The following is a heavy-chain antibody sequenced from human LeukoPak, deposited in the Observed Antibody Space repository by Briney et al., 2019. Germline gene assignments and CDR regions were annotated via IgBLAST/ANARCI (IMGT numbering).Heavy chain of an antibody. J-gene: IGHJ5*02. CDR3: AKCPFVLYNWNWFDP. CDR1: GFNFSNYA. V-gene: IGHV3-23*01. D-gene: IGHD1-20*01. Sequence: GGSLRLSCAASGFNFSNYAMSWVRQAPGKGLEWVSVISGSGGTTYYAGSVKGRFTISRDNSKNTLYLQMNSLRAEDTAVYHCAKCPFVLYNWNWFDPWGQGTLVTVSS. CDR2: ISGSGGTT.